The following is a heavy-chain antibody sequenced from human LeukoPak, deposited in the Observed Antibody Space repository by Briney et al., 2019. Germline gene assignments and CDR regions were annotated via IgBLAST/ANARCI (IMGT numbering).Heavy chain of an antibody. CDR1: GFTFSSYW. J-gene: IGHJ3*02. CDR3: AKERPAVVVAATAFDI. CDR2: IYSGGST. D-gene: IGHD2-15*01. Sequence: GGSLRLSCAASGFTFSSYWMHWVRQAPGKGLEWVSVIYSGGSTYYADSVKGRFTISRDNSKNTLYLQMNSLRAEDTAVYYCAKERPAVVVAATAFDIWGQGTMVTVSS. V-gene: IGHV3-53*01.